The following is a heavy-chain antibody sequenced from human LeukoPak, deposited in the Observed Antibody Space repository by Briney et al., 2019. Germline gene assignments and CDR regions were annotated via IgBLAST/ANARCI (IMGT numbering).Heavy chain of an antibody. D-gene: IGHD3-22*01. CDR3: ARYYYDSSGYSLRYYYYMDV. CDR1: GGSISSSSYY. J-gene: IGHJ6*03. V-gene: IGHV4-39*01. Sequence: SETLSLTCTVSGGSISSSSYYWGWIRQPPGKGLEWIGSIYYSGSTYYNPSLKSRVTISVDTSKNQFSLKLSSVTAADTAVYYCARYYYDSSGYSLRYYYYMDVWGKGTTVTVSS. CDR2: IYYSGST.